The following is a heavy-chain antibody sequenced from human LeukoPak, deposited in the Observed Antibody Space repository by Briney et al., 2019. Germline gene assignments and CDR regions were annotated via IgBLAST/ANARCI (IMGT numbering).Heavy chain of an antibody. CDR1: GFTFSSYA. Sequence: GGSLRLSCAASGFTFSSYAMSWVRQAPGKGLEWVSAISGSGGSTYYADSVKGRFTISRDNSKNTLYLQMNSLRAEDTAVYYCARDTGRRYCSGGSCYYYYMDVWGKGATVTISS. J-gene: IGHJ6*03. V-gene: IGHV3-23*01. CDR3: ARDTGRRYCSGGSCYYYYMDV. CDR2: ISGSGGST. D-gene: IGHD2-15*01.